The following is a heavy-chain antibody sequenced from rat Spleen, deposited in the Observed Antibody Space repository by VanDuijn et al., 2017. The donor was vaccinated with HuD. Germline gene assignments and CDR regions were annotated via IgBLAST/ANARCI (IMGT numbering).Heavy chain of an antibody. D-gene: IGHD4-3*01. CDR2: INKDSRTI. V-gene: IGHV4-2*01. J-gene: IGHJ2*01. CDR3: VREKFGVDY. Sequence: EVKLVESGGGLVQPGRSLRLSCAASGFNFNDYWMGWVRQAPGKGLEWIGEINKDSRTIKYSPSLKDKFTVSRDNARNTLYLQMSKLGSEDTAIYYCVREKFGVDYWSQGVLVTVSS. CDR1: GFNFNDYW.